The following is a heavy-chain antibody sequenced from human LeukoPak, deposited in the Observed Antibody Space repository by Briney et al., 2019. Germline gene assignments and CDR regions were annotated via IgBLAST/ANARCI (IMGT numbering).Heavy chain of an antibody. J-gene: IGHJ4*02. Sequence: SETLSLTCAVYGGSFSGYYWSWIRQPPGKGLEWIGEINHSGSTNYNPSLKSRVTISVDTSKNQFSLKLSSVTAADTAVYYCAREDSYGYGVGDYWGQGTLVTVSS. CDR1: GGSFSGYY. CDR3: AREDSYGYGVGDY. D-gene: IGHD5-18*01. V-gene: IGHV4-34*01. CDR2: INHSGST.